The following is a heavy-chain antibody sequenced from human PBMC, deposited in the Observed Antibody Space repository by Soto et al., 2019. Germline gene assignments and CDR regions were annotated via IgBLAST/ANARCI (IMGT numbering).Heavy chain of an antibody. D-gene: IGHD2-21*02. J-gene: IGHJ4*02. CDR1: GYTLTELS. CDR2: FDPEDGET. Sequence: ASVKVSCKFSGYTLTELSMHCVRQAPGKGLEWMGGFDPEDGETIYAQKFQGRVTMTEDTSTDTAYMELSSLRSEDTAVYYCASGHCSGDCYSDYWGQGTLVTVSS. CDR3: ASGHCSGDCYSDY. V-gene: IGHV1-24*01.